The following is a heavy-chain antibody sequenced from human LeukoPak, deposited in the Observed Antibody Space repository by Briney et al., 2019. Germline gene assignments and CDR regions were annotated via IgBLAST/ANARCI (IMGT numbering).Heavy chain of an antibody. CDR2: ISGRGGST. CDR1: GFTFGSYA. J-gene: IGHJ4*02. Sequence: GGSLRLSCAASGFTFGSYAMSWVRQAPGKGQEWVAAISGRGGSTYYADSVKGRFTISRDNSKNTLYLQMNSLRAEDTAVYYCAKDGDYYDSSGYHSYFDYWGQGTLVTVSS. V-gene: IGHV3-23*01. CDR3: AKDGDYYDSSGYHSYFDY. D-gene: IGHD3-22*01.